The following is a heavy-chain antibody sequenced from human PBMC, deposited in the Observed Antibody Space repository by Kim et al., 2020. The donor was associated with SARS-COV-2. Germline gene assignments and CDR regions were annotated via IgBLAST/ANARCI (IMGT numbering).Heavy chain of an antibody. CDR1: GGSISSHY. J-gene: IGHJ4*02. CDR3: ARGGNSSWYPFDY. CDR2: MYNSGTT. V-gene: IGHV4-4*07. D-gene: IGHD6-13*01. Sequence: SETLSLTCTVSGGSISSHYWSWIRQPAGKGLEWIGRMYNSGTTNYNPSLKSRVTMSVDTSKNQFSLKLRSVTAADTAVYYCARGGNSSWYPFDYWGQGTLVTVSS.